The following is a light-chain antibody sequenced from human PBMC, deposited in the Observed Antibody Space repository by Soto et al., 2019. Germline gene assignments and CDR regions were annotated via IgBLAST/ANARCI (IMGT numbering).Light chain of an antibody. CDR3: QEYSNWPWT. Sequence: EIVMTQSPATLSVSPGQGATLSCRASQTISSDLAWYQHKPGQAPRLLIYGASTRATGIPARFSGRGSGTEFTLTISSLQSEDFAVYYCQEYSNWPWTFGQGTKVDI. V-gene: IGKV3-15*01. J-gene: IGKJ1*01. CDR1: QTISSD. CDR2: GAS.